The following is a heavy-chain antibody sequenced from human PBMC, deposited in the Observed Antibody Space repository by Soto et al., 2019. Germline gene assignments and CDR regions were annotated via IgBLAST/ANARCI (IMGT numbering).Heavy chain of an antibody. Sequence: SETLSLTCTVSGGSISSGDYYWSWIRQPPGKGLEWIGYIYYSGSTYYNPSLKSRVTISVDTSKNRFSLKLSSVTAADTAVYYCARGMDELVHWFDPWGQGTLVTVSS. CDR3: ARGMDELVHWFDP. CDR1: GGSISSGDYY. V-gene: IGHV4-30-4*01. CDR2: IYYSGST. J-gene: IGHJ5*02. D-gene: IGHD6-6*01.